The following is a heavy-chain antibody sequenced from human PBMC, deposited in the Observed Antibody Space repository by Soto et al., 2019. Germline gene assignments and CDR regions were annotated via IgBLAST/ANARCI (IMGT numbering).Heavy chain of an antibody. CDR3: ARHPRDIASRDWFDP. CDR1: GYSFISYW. Sequence: EVQLVQSGAEVKKPGESLKISCKGSGYSFISYWIGWVRQMPGKGLEWMGIIYPDDSDIRYSPSFQGQVTISADKSISTAYLQWSSLKASDTAMYYCARHPRDIASRDWFDPWGQGTLVTVSS. D-gene: IGHD2-21*01. V-gene: IGHV5-51*01. CDR2: IYPDDSDI. J-gene: IGHJ5*02.